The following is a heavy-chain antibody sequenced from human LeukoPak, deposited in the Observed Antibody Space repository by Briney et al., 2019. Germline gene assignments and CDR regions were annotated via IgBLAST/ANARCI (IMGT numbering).Heavy chain of an antibody. V-gene: IGHV1-18*01. J-gene: IGHJ5*02. Sequence: ASVKVSCKASGYTFTSYGISWVRQAPGQGLEWMGWISAYNGNTNYAQKLQGRVTMTTDTSTSTAYMELRSLRSDDTAVYYCARTTPRDSSGSWGSWGQGTLVTVSS. D-gene: IGHD3-22*01. CDR3: ARTTPRDSSGSWGS. CDR1: GYTFTSYG. CDR2: ISAYNGNT.